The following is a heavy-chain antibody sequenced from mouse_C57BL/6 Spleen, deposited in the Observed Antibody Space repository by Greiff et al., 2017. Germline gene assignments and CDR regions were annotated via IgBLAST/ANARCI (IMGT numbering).Heavy chain of an antibody. J-gene: IGHJ2*01. Sequence: QVQLQQPGAELVKPGASVKLSCKASGYTFTSYWMHWVKQRPGQGLEWIGMIHPNSGSTNYNEKFKSKATLTVDKSSSTAYMQLSSLTSEDSAVYYCARDLFTTVVNYWGQGTTLTVSS. CDR3: ARDLFTTVVNY. V-gene: IGHV1-64*01. CDR2: IHPNSGST. CDR1: GYTFTSYW. D-gene: IGHD1-1*01.